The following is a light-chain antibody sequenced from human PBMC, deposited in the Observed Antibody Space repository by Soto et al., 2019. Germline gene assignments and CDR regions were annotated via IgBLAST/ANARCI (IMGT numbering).Light chain of an antibody. CDR1: QSVSFY. CDR3: QQRSTWPPIT. V-gene: IGKV3-11*01. CDR2: DAA. Sequence: EIVLTQSPATLSLSPGESATLSCRASQSVSFYLAWYQQKPGQAPRLLIYDAANRATGIPARFSGSGSGTDFTLTISSLEPEDFAVYYCQQRSTWPPITFGQGTRLEIK. J-gene: IGKJ5*01.